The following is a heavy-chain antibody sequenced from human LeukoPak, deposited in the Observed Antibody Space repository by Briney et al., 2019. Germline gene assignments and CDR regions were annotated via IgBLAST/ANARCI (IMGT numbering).Heavy chain of an antibody. CDR1: GFTFSSYA. CDR2: ISYDGSNK. Sequence: RSLRLSCAASGFTFSSYAMHWVRQAPGKGLEWVAVISYDGSNKYYADSVKGRFTISRDNSKNTLYLQMNSLRAEDTAVYYCAKDRATGYCSSTSCRTSYYYGMNVWGQGTTVTVSS. V-gene: IGHV3-30-3*01. CDR3: AKDRATGYCSSTSCRTSYYYGMNV. D-gene: IGHD2-2*01. J-gene: IGHJ6*02.